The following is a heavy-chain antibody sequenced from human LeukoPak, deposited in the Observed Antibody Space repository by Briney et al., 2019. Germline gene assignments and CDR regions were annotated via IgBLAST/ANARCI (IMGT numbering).Heavy chain of an antibody. CDR3: AKVGSSGWYSAFDT. Sequence: GGSLRLSCAASGFTFSSYGMSWVRQAPGKGLEWVSAISGSGGSTYYADSVKGRFTISRDNSKNTLYLQMNSLRAEDTAVYYCAKVGSSGWYSAFDTWGQGTMVTVSS. D-gene: IGHD6-19*01. J-gene: IGHJ3*02. CDR1: GFTFSSYG. V-gene: IGHV3-23*01. CDR2: ISGSGGST.